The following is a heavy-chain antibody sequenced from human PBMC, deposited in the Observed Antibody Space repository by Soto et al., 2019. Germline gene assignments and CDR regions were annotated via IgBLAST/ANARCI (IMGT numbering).Heavy chain of an antibody. D-gene: IGHD3-3*01. J-gene: IGHJ5*02. CDR2: INAGNGNT. V-gene: IGHV1-3*01. CDR3: ARTITIFGVVQSPFDP. Sequence: GASVKVSCKASGYTFTSYAMHWVRQAPGQRLEWMGWINAGNGNTKYSQKFQGRVTITRDTAASTAYMELSSVRSEDSAVYYCARTITIFGVVQSPFDPWGQGTLVTVSS. CDR1: GYTFTSYA.